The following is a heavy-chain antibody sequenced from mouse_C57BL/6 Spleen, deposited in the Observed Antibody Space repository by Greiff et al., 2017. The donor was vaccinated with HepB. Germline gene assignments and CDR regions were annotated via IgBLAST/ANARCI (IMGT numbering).Heavy chain of an antibody. CDR3: ARRGYYGSSYRWYFDV. D-gene: IGHD1-1*01. CDR1: GYTFTDHT. Sequence: QVQLQQSDAELVKPGASVKISCKVSGYTFTDHTIHWMKQRPEQGLEWIGYIYPRDGSTKYNEKFKGKATLTADRSSSTAYMQLNSLTSEDSAVYFCARRGYYGSSYRWYFDVWGTGTTVTVSS. V-gene: IGHV1-78*01. CDR2: IYPRDGST. J-gene: IGHJ1*03.